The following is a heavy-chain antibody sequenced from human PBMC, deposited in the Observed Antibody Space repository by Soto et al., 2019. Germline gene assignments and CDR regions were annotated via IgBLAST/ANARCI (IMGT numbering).Heavy chain of an antibody. CDR2: ISGSGGST. D-gene: IGHD3-10*01. CDR1: GFTFSSYA. Sequence: EVQLLESGGGLVQPGGSLRLSCAASGFTFSSYAMSWVRQAPGKGLEWVSAISGSGGSTYYADSVKGRFTISRDNSKNTLYLQMKSLRAEDTAVYYCAKDSARMVRGELDYWGQGTLVTVSS. V-gene: IGHV3-23*01. J-gene: IGHJ4*02. CDR3: AKDSARMVRGELDY.